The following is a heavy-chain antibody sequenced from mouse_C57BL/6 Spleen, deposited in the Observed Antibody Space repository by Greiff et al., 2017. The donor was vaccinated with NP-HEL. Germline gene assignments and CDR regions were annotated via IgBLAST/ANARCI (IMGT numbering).Heavy chain of an antibody. CDR1: GYTFTDYN. Sequence: VQLQQSGPELVKPGASVKMSCKASGYTFTDYNMHWVKQSHGKSLEWIGYINPNNGGTSYNQKFKGKATLTVNKSSSTAYMELRSLTSEDSAVYYCARGSGLRRSWFAYWGQGTLVTVSA. D-gene: IGHD2-4*01. J-gene: IGHJ3*01. V-gene: IGHV1-22*01. CDR2: INPNNGGT. CDR3: ARGSGLRRSWFAY.